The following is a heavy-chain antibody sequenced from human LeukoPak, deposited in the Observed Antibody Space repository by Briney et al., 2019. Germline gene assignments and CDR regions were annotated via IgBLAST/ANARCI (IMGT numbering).Heavy chain of an antibody. D-gene: IGHD3-10*01. V-gene: IGHV1-2*02. J-gene: IGHJ6*03. CDR3: ARDPGGRDYYGSLLNYYYYYMDV. CDR1: GYTFTGYY. Sequence: RASVKVSCKASGYTFTGYYMHWVRQAPGQGLEWMGWINPNSGGTNYAQKFQGRVTMTRDTSTSTAYMELSRLRSDDTAVYYCARDPGGRDYYGSLLNYYYYYMDVWGKGTTVTISS. CDR2: INPNSGGT.